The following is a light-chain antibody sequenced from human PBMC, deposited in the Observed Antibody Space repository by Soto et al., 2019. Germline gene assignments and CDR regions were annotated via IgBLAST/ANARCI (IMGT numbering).Light chain of an antibody. Sequence: QSVLTQPPSVSGAPGQRVTISCTGSSSNIGAGYDVHWYQQLPGTAPKLLLYANSNRTSGVPDRFSGSTSGTSASLAITVLQAEDDADYYCQSYDTSLSVVFGGGTKLTVL. CDR1: SSNIGAGYD. CDR3: QSYDTSLSVV. V-gene: IGLV1-40*01. CDR2: ANS. J-gene: IGLJ2*01.